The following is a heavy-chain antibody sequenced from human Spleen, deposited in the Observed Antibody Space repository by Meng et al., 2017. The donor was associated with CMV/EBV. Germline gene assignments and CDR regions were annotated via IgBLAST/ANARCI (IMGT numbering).Heavy chain of an antibody. CDR2: IYYSGST. Sequence: ISSGGYYWSWIRQHPGKGLEWIGYIYYSGSTYYNPSLKNRVTISVDTSKNQFSLKLSSVTAADTAVYYCARIQYYDFWSGYTNGFDPWGQGTLVTVSS. D-gene: IGHD3-3*01. V-gene: IGHV4-31*02. CDR3: ARIQYYDFWSGYTNGFDP. CDR1: ISSGGYY. J-gene: IGHJ5*02.